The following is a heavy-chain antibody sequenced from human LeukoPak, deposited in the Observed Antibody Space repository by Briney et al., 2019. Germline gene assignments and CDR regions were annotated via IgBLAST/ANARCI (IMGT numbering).Heavy chain of an antibody. J-gene: IGHJ4*02. D-gene: IGHD3-22*01. V-gene: IGHV4-61*02. Sequence: SGILSLTCTVSGGSISSGSYYWSWIRQPAGKGLEWIGRIYTSGSTNYNPSLKSRVTISVDTSKNQFSLKLSSVTAADTAVYYCARALTTYYYDSSYFDYWGQGTLVTVSS. CDR1: GGSISSGSYY. CDR2: IYTSGST. CDR3: ARALTTYYYDSSYFDY.